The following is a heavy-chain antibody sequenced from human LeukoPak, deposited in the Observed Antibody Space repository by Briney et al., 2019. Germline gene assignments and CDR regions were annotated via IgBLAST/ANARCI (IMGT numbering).Heavy chain of an antibody. CDR2: IGDST. V-gene: IGHV3-23*01. CDR1: GFTFSSYA. D-gene: IGHD6-13*01. CDR3: AKATRPADSSSNYVDFDC. Sequence: GGSLRLSCAASGFTFSSYAMTWVRQAPGKGLEWVSAIGDSTYSADSVKGRFTISGDNSKNTLYLQMNSLRGEDTAVYYCAKATRPADSSSNYVDFDCWGQGTRVTVSS. J-gene: IGHJ4*02.